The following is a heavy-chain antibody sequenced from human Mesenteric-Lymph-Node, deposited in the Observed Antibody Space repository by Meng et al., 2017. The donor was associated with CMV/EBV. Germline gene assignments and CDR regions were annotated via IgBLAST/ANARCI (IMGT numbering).Heavy chain of an antibody. CDR1: GDSISSFYY. D-gene: IGHD6-19*01. Sequence: LQRGESGPGQVKPSETLSLTCTVSGDSISSFYYWGWIRQPPGWGLEWIGSVHYTGSTYYSPSLKSRVTVSVDTSKNQFSLRLTSVTAADTAVYYCARPFPSWQSPRLDPFGAWGQGTLVTVSS. V-gene: IGHV4-39*01. CDR2: VHYTGST. J-gene: IGHJ5*02. CDR3: ARPFPSWQSPRLDPFGA.